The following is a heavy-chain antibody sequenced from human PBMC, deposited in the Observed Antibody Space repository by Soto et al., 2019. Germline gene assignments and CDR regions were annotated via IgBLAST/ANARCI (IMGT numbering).Heavy chain of an antibody. V-gene: IGHV4-34*01. CDR3: ARVAGGYSIWNYGFFEY. D-gene: IGHD1-7*01. J-gene: IGHJ4*02. CDR2: INHSGST. Sequence: SETLSLTCAFYVGSFSGYYWSCIRQPPGKGLEWIGEINHSGSTNYNPSLKSRVTISVDTSKNQFSLKLSSVTAADTAVYYCARVAGGYSIWNYGFFEYWGQRTLVIVSS. CDR1: VGSFSGYY.